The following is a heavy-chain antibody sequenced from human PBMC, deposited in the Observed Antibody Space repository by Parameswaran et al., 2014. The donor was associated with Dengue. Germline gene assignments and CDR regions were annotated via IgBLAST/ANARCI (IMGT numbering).Heavy chain of an antibody. V-gene: IGHV1-18*01. CDR2: ISGYNGNT. D-gene: IGHD1-26*01. CDR3: ARVDYSGSWRKFDY. Sequence: WVRQTPGQGLEWMGWISGYNGNTNYVQQLLGRVTMTTDTSTNTAYMDLRSLRSDDTAVYYCARVDYSGSWRKFDYWGQGTLVTVSS. J-gene: IGHJ4*02.